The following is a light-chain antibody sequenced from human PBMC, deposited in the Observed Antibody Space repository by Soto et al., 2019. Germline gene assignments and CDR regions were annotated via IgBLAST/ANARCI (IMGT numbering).Light chain of an antibody. V-gene: IGLV2-14*01. Sequence: QSVLPQPASVSGSPGQSITISCTGTSSELAIYNYVSWYQNQLRKAPKLKIYQVTNRPSGVSNRFTGPRSGNTASLPISELKAEDEANYFSSSYSDSGNNVFG. J-gene: IGLJ1*01. CDR2: QVT. CDR1: SSELAIYNY. CDR3: SSYSDSGNNV.